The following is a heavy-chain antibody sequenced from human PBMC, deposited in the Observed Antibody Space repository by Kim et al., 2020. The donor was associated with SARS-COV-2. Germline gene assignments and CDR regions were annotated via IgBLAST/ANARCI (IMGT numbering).Heavy chain of an antibody. J-gene: IGHJ4*02. CDR1: GFTFSDAW. D-gene: IGHD3-10*01. Sequence: GGSLRLSCATSGFTFSDAWMSWVRQAPGKGLEWVARIKTKTDGGTTDYAAPVIGRFTISRDDSKNTLYLQMNSLKMEDTAVYYCTTDRSLYDSGTYHIDYWGQGTLVTVSS. CDR2: IKTKTDGGTT. CDR3: TTDRSLYDSGTYHIDY. V-gene: IGHV3-15*01.